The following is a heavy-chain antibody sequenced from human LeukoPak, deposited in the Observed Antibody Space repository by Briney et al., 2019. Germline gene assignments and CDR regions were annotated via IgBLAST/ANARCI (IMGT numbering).Heavy chain of an antibody. CDR2: ISWNSDSK. CDR3: ARSVELVRGYFDF. V-gene: IGHV3-9*01. Sequence: GGSLRLSCAASGFTFSRYSMNWVRQAPEKGLEWVSGISWNSDSKDYADSVKGRFTISRDNAKNSLFLQVNSLRTEDTALYYCARSVELVRGYFDFWGQGTLVTVSS. J-gene: IGHJ4*02. CDR1: GFTFSRYS. D-gene: IGHD1-1*01.